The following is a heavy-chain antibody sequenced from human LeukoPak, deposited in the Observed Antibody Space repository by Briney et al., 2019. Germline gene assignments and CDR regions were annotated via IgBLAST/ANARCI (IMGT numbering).Heavy chain of an antibody. D-gene: IGHD6-19*01. CDR3: ARELKTSGFDP. CDR2: ISSSGNTI. CDR1: EFTFTSYE. J-gene: IGHJ5*02. Sequence: PGGSLRLSCAASEFTFTSYELNWVRQAPGKGLEWVSYISSSGNTISYADSVKGRFTISRDNAKNSLYLQVISLRAEDTAVYYCARELKTSGFDPWGQGTLVTVSS. V-gene: IGHV3-48*03.